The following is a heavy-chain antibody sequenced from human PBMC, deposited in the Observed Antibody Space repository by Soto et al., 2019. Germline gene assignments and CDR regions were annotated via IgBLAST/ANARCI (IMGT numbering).Heavy chain of an antibody. CDR1: GFTFSSYA. J-gene: IGHJ3*02. Sequence: GGSLRLSCAASGFTFSSYAMSWVRQAPGKGLEWVSAISGSGGSTYYADSVKGRFTISRDNSKNTLYLQMNSLRAEDTAVYYCAKREYYDWGKRSAFDIWGQGTMVTVSS. CDR2: ISGSGGST. D-gene: IGHD3-16*01. V-gene: IGHV3-23*01. CDR3: AKREYYDWGKRSAFDI.